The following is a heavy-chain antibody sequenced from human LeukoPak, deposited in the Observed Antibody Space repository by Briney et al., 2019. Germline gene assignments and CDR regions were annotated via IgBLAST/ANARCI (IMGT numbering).Heavy chain of an antibody. Sequence: PSETLSLTCAVYGGSFSGYYWSWIRQPPGKGLEWIGEINHSGSTNYNPSLKSRVTISVDTSKNQFSLKLSSVTAADTAVYYCARVLDGTARPRWFDPWGQGTLVTVPS. J-gene: IGHJ5*02. CDR2: INHSGST. CDR1: GGSFSGYY. CDR3: ARVLDGTARPRWFDP. V-gene: IGHV4-34*01. D-gene: IGHD6-6*01.